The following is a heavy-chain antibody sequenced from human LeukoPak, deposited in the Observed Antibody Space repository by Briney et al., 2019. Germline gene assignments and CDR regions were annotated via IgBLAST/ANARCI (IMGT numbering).Heavy chain of an antibody. CDR1: GYTFTSYA. Sequence: ASVKVSCKASGYTFTSYAMHWVRQAPGQRLEWMGWINAGNGNTKYSQKFQGRVTITRDTSASIAYMELSSLRSEDTAVYYCASPGYYDSSGYPNLGAYYYYYGMDVWGQGTTVTVSS. D-gene: IGHD3-22*01. V-gene: IGHV1-3*01. J-gene: IGHJ6*02. CDR2: INAGNGNT. CDR3: ASPGYYDSSGYPNLGAYYYYYGMDV.